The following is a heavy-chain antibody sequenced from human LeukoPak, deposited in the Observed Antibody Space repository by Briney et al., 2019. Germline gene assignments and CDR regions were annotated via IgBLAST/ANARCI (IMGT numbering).Heavy chain of an antibody. CDR3: ARAYKASPLHNAIDS. CDR1: GGSFSGHF. J-gene: IGHJ4*02. CDR2: TDHSGTT. D-gene: IGHD1-14*01. Sequence: SETLSLTCAVYGGSFSGHFWSWIRQTPGKGLEWIGETDHSGTTNYNPSLKSRVIISPDTSKSQFSLKVNSVTAADTAVYYCARAYKASPLHNAIDSWGQGTLVTVSS. V-gene: IGHV4-34*01.